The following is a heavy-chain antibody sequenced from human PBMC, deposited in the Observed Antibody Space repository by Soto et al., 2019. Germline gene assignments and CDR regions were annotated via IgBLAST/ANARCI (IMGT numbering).Heavy chain of an antibody. CDR3: ARLAVAGIRGYYYYGMDV. V-gene: IGHV4-31*03. J-gene: IGHJ6*02. Sequence: QVQLQESGPGLVKPSQTLSLTCTVSGGSISSGGYYWSWIRQHPGKGLEWIGYIYYSGSTYYNPSLKSRVTISVDTSKNQFSLKLSSVTAADTAVYYCARLAVAGIRGYYYYGMDVWGQGTTVTVSS. CDR1: GGSISSGGYY. D-gene: IGHD6-19*01. CDR2: IYYSGST.